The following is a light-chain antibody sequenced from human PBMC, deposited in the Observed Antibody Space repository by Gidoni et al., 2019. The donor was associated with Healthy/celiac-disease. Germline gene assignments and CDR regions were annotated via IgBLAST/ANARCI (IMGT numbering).Light chain of an antibody. J-gene: IGLJ2*01. CDR1: SSDVGGYNY. CDR3: SSYTSSSTLTV. Sequence: QSALTQPASVSGSPGQSITISCTGTSSDVGGYNYVSWYHQHPGKAPTLMIYDVSNRPSGVSNRFSGSKSGNTASLTISGLQAEDEADYYCSSYTSSSTLTVFGGGTKLTVL. V-gene: IGLV2-14*03. CDR2: DVS.